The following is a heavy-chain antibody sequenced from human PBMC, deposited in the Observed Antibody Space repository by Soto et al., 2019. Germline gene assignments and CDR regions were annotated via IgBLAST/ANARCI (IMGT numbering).Heavy chain of an antibody. CDR2: IYRTGST. CDR3: ASRDPGTSVDY. Sequence: SESLSLTCAVSGGSFTGNNGLTWVRQPPGQGLEWIGEIYRTGSTNYNPSLKSRVTISLDKSENQFSLKVTSLTAADTAVYYCASRDPGTSVDYWGQGTLVTVSS. D-gene: IGHD1-7*01. CDR1: GGSFTGNNG. J-gene: IGHJ4*02. V-gene: IGHV4-4*02.